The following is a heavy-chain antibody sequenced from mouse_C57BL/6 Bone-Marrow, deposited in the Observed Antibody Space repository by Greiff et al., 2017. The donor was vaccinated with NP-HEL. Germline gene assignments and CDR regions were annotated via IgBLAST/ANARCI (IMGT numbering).Heavy chain of an antibody. D-gene: IGHD1-1*01. CDR1: GYAFSSSW. CDR3: ARLYYGSSLWYFDY. CDR2: IYPGDGDT. Sequence: QVQLKESGPELVKPGASVKISCKASGYAFSSSWMNWVKQRPGKGLEWIGRIYPGDGDTNYNGKFKGKATLTADKSSSTAYMQLSSLTSEDSAVYFCARLYYGSSLWYFDYWGQGTTLTVSS. J-gene: IGHJ2*01. V-gene: IGHV1-82*01.